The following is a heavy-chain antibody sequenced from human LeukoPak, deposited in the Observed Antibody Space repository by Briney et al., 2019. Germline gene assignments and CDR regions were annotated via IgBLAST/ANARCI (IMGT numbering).Heavy chain of an antibody. V-gene: IGHV3-7*01. D-gene: IGHD3-16*01. CDR1: GFTFNNAW. J-gene: IGHJ4*01. Sequence: GGSLRLSCAASGFTFNNAWMSWVRQAPGKGLECVANIKEDGSEKYYVDSVKGRFTISRDNAKNSLYLQMNSLRAEDTAVYYCARQGDDYWGHGTLVTVSS. CDR3: ARQGDDY. CDR2: IKEDGSEK.